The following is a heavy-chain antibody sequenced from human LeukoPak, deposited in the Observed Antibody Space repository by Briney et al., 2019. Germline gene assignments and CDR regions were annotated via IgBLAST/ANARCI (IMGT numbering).Heavy chain of an antibody. Sequence: PGGSLRLSCAASGFTFSSYWMSWVRQAPGKGLECVSVISDSGGGTYYADSVKGRFTISRDNSKNTLYLQMSSLRAEDTAVYYCATNYSCDSWGQGTLVIVSS. CDR2: ISDSGGGT. V-gene: IGHV3-23*01. CDR3: ATNYSCDS. J-gene: IGHJ4*02. CDR1: GFTFSSYW. D-gene: IGHD4/OR15-4a*01.